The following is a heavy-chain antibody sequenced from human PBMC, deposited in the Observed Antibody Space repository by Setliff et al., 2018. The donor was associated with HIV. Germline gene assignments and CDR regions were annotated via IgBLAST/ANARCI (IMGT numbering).Heavy chain of an antibody. J-gene: IGHJ6*03. CDR3: ARGGGSRAATSSYYYMDV. D-gene: IGHD2-15*01. V-gene: IGHV4-59*12. Sequence: SETLSLTCTVSGVSISAYYWNWIRQSPGKGLEWIGFGYYSGSTYYNPSLKSRLIISVDTSKNQFSLKLSSVTAADTAVYYCARGGGSRAATSSYYYMDVWGKGTTVTVSS. CDR1: GVSISAYY. CDR2: GYYSGST.